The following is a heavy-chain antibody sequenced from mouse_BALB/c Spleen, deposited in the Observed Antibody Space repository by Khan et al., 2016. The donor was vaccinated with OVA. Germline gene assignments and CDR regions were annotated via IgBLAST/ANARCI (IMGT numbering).Heavy chain of an antibody. CDR3: ARRDCYDYCWYLDV. Sequence: EVKLLESGPELVKPGASVKISCKTSGYTFTEYTMHWVKQSHGKSLEWIGRINPNNGGTSYNQKFKGKATLTVDKSSSTAYMEFRSLTSEDSAVYYCARRDCYDYCWYLDVWGAGAAVTVAS. D-gene: IGHD1-2*01. J-gene: IGHJ1*01. V-gene: IGHV1-22*01. CDR1: GYTFTEYT. CDR2: INPNNGGT.